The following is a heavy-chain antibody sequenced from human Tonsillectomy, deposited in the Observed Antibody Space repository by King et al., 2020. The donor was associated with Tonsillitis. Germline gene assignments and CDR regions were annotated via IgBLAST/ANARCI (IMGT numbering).Heavy chain of an antibody. CDR2: VSGSGGTT. D-gene: IGHD3-9*01. V-gene: IGHV3-23*04. CDR1: GFTFSSYV. CDR3: AKVNYDILTHFDY. J-gene: IGHJ4*02. Sequence: EVQLVESGGGLVQPGGSLRLSCAASGFTFSSYVMSWVRQAPGKGLEWVSTVSGSGGTTYYADSVKGRFTISRDNSKNTLYLQMNSLRAEDTAIYYCAKVNYDILTHFDYWGQGTLVTVSS.